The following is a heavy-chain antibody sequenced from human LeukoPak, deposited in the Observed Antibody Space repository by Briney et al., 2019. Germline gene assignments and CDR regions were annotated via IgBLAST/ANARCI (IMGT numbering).Heavy chain of an antibody. CDR3: AAGEYYYDSSGYYLGY. CDR1: GFTFTSSA. D-gene: IGHD3-22*01. Sequence: ASVKVSCKASGFTFTSSAMQWVRQARGQRLEWIGWIVVGSGNTNYAQKFQERVTITRDMSTSTAYMELSSLRSEDTAVYYCAAGEYYYDSSGYYLGYWGQGTLVTVSS. V-gene: IGHV1-58*02. J-gene: IGHJ4*02. CDR2: IVVGSGNT.